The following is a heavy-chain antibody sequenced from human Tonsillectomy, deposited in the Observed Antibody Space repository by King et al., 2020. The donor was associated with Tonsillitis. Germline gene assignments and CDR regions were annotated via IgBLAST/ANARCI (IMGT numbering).Heavy chain of an antibody. D-gene: IGHD3-3*01. V-gene: IGHV3-33*01. CDR2: IWYDGSNK. J-gene: IGHJ4*02. CDR1: GFTFSNYG. Sequence: QLVQSGGGVVQPGRSLRLSCATSGFTFSNYGMHWVRKAPGKGLEWVAVIWYDGSNKYYGDSVKGRFTISRDNSKNTVFLQINSLRAHDTAVSYCARDRGVLEWSPDYWGQGTLVTVSS. CDR3: ARDRGVLEWSPDY.